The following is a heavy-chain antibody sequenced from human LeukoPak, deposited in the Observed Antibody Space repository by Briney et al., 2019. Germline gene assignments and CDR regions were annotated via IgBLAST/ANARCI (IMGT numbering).Heavy chain of an antibody. CDR1: GGSISNYY. CDR2: IYYSGST. CDR3: ARRRGGVYFDY. J-gene: IGHJ4*02. V-gene: IGHV4-59*08. Sequence: SETLSLTCTVSGGSISNYYWSWIRQPPGKGLEWIGYIYYSGSTNYNPSLKSRVTISVDTSKNQFSLELSSVTAADTAVYYCARRRGGVYFDYWGQGTLVTVSS. D-gene: IGHD2-8*02.